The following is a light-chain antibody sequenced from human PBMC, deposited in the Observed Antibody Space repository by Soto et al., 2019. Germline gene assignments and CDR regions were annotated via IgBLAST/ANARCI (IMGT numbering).Light chain of an antibody. J-gene: IGKJ4*01. CDR2: AAS. CDR3: QQLSSYPLT. V-gene: IGKV1-9*01. CDR1: QDINNY. Sequence: IQLTHSPSSLSASVGYRVTITFRASQDINNYLVWFQQKPGKAPKLLIYAASTLQSGVPSRFSGSGSGTDFTLTISSLQPEDFATYYCQQLSSYPLTFGGGTKVDIK.